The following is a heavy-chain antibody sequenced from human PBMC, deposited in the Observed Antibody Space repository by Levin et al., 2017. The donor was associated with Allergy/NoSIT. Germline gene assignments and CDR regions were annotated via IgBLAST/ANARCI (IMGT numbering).Heavy chain of an antibody. J-gene: IGHJ4*02. D-gene: IGHD2-2*01. CDR2: INNDGRST. CDR3: ARGDCSATSCLGY. CDR1: GFTFSRRW. V-gene: IGHV3-74*01. Sequence: PGGSLRLSCAASGFTFSRRWMHWVRQAPGKGLEWVSQINNDGRSTNYADSVKGRFTISRDNARNTLFLQISNLRAEDTAVYYCARGDCSATSCLGYWGQGTLVTVSS.